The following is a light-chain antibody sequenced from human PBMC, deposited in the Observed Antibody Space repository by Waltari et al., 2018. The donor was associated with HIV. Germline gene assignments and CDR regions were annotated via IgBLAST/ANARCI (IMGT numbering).Light chain of an antibody. V-gene: IGKV3-20*01. CDR3: QQYGSSPYT. Sequence: EIVLTQSPGTMSLSPGHRATLSCMASQSVSSSYLAWYQQKPGQAPRLLIFGASSRATGIPDRFSGSGSGTDFTLTISRLEPEDFAVYYCQQYGSSPYTFGQGTKLEIK. CDR1: QSVSSSY. CDR2: GAS. J-gene: IGKJ2*01.